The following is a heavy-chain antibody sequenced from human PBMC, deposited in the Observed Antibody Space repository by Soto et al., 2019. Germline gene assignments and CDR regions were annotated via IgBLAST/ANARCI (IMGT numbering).Heavy chain of an antibody. CDR2: IYYSGST. V-gene: IGHV4-30-4*01. J-gene: IGHJ4*02. CDR3: ANYGFWSGRDFDY. Sequence: SETLSLTCTVSGGSISSGDYYWSWIRQPPGKGLEWIGYIYYSGSTYYNPSLKSRVTISVDTSKNQFSLKLSSVTAADTAVYYCANYGFWSGRDFDYWGQGTLVTVSS. D-gene: IGHD3-3*01. CDR1: GGSISSGDYY.